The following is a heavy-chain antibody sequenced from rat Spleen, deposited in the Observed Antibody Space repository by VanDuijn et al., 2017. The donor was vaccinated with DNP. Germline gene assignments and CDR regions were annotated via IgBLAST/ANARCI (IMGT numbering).Heavy chain of an antibody. CDR1: GFTFSDYN. CDR2: IIYDGGIT. Sequence: EVQLVESGGGLVQPGRSLKLSCAASGFTFSDYNMAWVRQAPKKGLEWVATIIYDGGITNYGDSVKGRFTISRDNAKSTLYLQMYSLRSEDMATYYCARDRTGTWFDDWGQGVMVTVSS. CDR3: ARDRTGTWFDD. D-gene: IGHD5-1*01. V-gene: IGHV5-7*01. J-gene: IGHJ2*01.